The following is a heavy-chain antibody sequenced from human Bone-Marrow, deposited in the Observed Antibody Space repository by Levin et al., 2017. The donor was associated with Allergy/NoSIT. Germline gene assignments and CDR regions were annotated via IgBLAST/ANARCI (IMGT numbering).Heavy chain of an antibody. J-gene: IGHJ4*02. V-gene: IGHV3-30*03. CDR2: ISYDGVNR. D-gene: IGHD2-21*02. CDR1: GFTFSTHG. Sequence: QAGGSLRLSCAASGFTFSTHGMRWVRQAPGKGLEWVAVISYDGVNRNYADSVKGRFTISRDNSKNTLFLQMNSLRPDDTAAYFCASAFSPLTSDRFVDYWGQGTQVTVSS. CDR3: ASAFSPLTSDRFVDY.